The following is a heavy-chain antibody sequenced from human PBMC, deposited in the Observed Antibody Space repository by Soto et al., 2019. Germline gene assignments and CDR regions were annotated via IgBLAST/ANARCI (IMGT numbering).Heavy chain of an antibody. D-gene: IGHD5-12*01. V-gene: IGHV4-34*01. Sequence: QVQLQQWGAGLLKPSETLSLTCAVYGGSFSGYYWSWIRQPPGKGLEWIGEINHSGSTNYNPSLKSRVTISADTSKNQFSLKLSSVTAVDTAVYYCARGYSDYDPLDYWGQGTLVTVSS. J-gene: IGHJ4*02. CDR3: ARGYSDYDPLDY. CDR2: INHSGST. CDR1: GGSFSGYY.